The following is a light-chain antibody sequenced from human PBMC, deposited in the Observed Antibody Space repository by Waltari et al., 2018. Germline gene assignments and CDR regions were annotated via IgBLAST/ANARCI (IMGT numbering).Light chain of an antibody. CDR3: SSYISSDTLEL. J-gene: IGLJ2*01. V-gene: IGLV2-14*03. CDR2: DFS. CDR1: SSDVGGYNY. Sequence: QSALTQPASASGSPGKSITISCTGTSSDVGGYNYVSWYQQHPGKAPKLIIFDFSNRPSGVSSRFSGSKSGNTASLTISGLQAQDEADYYCSSYISSDTLELFGGGTSLTVL.